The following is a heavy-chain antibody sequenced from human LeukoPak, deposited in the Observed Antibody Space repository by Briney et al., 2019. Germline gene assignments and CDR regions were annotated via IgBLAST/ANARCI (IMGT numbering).Heavy chain of an antibody. J-gene: IGHJ4*02. D-gene: IGHD3-3*01. CDR3: ATDRGWRTSGYYLYYFEY. Sequence: GRSLRLSCAASGFTFSSYGMHWVRQAPGKGLEWVASIKHDGSEKYYVDSVRGRFTISRDNTMNSLYLQMSSLRAEDTAVYYCATDRGWRTSGYYLYYFEYWGQGTLVTYSS. CDR2: IKHDGSEK. CDR1: GFTFSSYG. V-gene: IGHV3-7*01.